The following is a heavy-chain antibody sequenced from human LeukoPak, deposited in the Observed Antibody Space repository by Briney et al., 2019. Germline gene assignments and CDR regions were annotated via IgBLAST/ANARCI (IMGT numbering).Heavy chain of an antibody. CDR3: ARDQILRSFYYYYGMDV. Sequence: PGGSLRPSCAASGFTFSSYAMHWVRQAPGKGLEYVSAISSNGGSTYYANSVKGRFTISRDNSKNTLYLQMGSLRAEDMAVYYCARDQILRSFYYYYGMDVWGQGTTVTVSS. CDR2: ISSNGGST. V-gene: IGHV3-64*01. CDR1: GFTFSSYA. D-gene: IGHD5-12*01. J-gene: IGHJ6*02.